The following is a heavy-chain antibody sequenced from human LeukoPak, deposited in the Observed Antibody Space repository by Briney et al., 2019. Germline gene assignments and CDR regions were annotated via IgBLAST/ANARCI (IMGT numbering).Heavy chain of an antibody. V-gene: IGHV3-23*01. Sequence: HPGGSLRLSCAASGFTFSSYAMSWVRQAPGQGLAWVSAVSGTTGNTYYADSVKGRFTISRDNSKNTVYLQMDSLRVDDTAVYYCATPAYRDRGGFEYWGQGTLVTVSS. CDR1: GFTFSSYA. D-gene: IGHD1-26*01. J-gene: IGHJ4*02. CDR3: ATPAYRDRGGFEY. CDR2: VSGTTGNT.